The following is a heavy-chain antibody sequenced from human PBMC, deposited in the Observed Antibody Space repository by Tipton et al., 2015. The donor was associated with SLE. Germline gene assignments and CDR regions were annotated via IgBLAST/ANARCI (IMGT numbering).Heavy chain of an antibody. Sequence: QSGPEVKKPGASVTVSCKASGYTFTSYYMHWVRQAPGQGLEWMGIINPSGGSTSYAQKFQGRVTMTRDTSTSTVYMELSSLRSEDTAVYYCARELEYDYIWGSYRSYYYYGMDVWGQGTTVTVSS. CDR3: ARELEYDYIWGSYRSYYYYGMDV. J-gene: IGHJ6*02. V-gene: IGHV1-46*01. CDR2: INPSGGST. D-gene: IGHD3-16*02. CDR1: GYTFTSYY.